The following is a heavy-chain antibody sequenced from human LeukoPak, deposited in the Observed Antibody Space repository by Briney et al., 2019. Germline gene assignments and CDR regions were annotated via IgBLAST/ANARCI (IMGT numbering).Heavy chain of an antibody. CDR3: ARDAAEFGELLPGRFDP. CDR2: INHSGST. J-gene: IGHJ5*02. D-gene: IGHD3-10*01. CDR1: GGSFSGYY. V-gene: IGHV4-34*01. Sequence: SETLSLTCAVYGGSFSGYYWSWIRQPPGKGLEWIGEINHSGSTNYNPSLKSRVTISVDTSKNQFSLKLSSVTAADTAVYYCARDAAEFGELLPGRFDPWGQGTLVTVSS.